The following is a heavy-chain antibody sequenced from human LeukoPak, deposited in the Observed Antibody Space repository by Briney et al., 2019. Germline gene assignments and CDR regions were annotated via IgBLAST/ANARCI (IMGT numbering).Heavy chain of an antibody. D-gene: IGHD6-19*01. J-gene: IGHJ4*02. CDR1: GFTFSSYA. CDR2: ISGSGGST. V-gene: IGHV3-23*01. CDR3: AKSPRLLWNPTSIAVAGKEY. Sequence: GGSLRLSCAAFGFTFSSYAMSWVRQAPGKGLEWVSAISGSGGSTYYADSVKGRFTISRDNSKNTLYLQMNSLRAEDTAVYYCAKSPRLLWNPTSIAVAGKEYWGQGTLVTVSS.